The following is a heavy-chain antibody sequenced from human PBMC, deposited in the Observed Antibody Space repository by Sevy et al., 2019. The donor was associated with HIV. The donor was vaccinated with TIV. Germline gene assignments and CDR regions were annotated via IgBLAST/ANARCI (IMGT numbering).Heavy chain of an antibody. J-gene: IGHJ4*02. CDR3: AKDPYYYDSSGYYYVPYFDY. Sequence: GGSLRLSCAASGFTFSSYGMHWVRQTPGKGLEWVAFIRYDGSNKYYADSVKGRFTISRDNSKNTLYLQMNSLRAEDTAVYYCAKDPYYYDSSGYYYVPYFDYWGQGTLVTVSS. CDR1: GFTFSSYG. V-gene: IGHV3-30*02. D-gene: IGHD3-22*01. CDR2: IRYDGSNK.